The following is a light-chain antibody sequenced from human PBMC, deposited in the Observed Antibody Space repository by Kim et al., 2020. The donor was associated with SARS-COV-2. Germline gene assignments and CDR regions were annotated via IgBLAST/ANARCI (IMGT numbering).Light chain of an antibody. CDR3: METLQTPG. Sequence: DIVMTQSPLSLPVTPGEPASISCRSSQSLLHSNGYNYLDWYLQKPGQSPQLLIYLGSNRVSGVPDRFSGSGSGTDFTLKISRVEAEDVGVYYCMETLQTPGFGQGTKLEI. V-gene: IGKV2-28*01. CDR1: QSLLHSNGYNY. CDR2: LGS. J-gene: IGKJ2*03.